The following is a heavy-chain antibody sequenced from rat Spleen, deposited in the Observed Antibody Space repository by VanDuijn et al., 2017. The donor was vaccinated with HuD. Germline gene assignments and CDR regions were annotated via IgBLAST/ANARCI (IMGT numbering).Heavy chain of an antibody. CDR2: ISYNGGST. CDR3: TTDRGDY. CDR1: GFTFINYD. Sequence: EVQLVESGGGLVQPGRSMKLSCAASGFTFINYDMAWVRQAPTKGLEWVASISYNGGSTYYRDSVKGRFTISRDSAKSTLYLQMDSLRSEDTATYYCTTDRGDYWGQGVMVTVSS. J-gene: IGHJ2*01. V-gene: IGHV5-20*01.